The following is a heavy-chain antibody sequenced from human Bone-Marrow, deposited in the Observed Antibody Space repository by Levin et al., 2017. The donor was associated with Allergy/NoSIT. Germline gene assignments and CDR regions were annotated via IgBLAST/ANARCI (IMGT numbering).Heavy chain of an antibody. Sequence: SQTLSLTCAVSGGSIRSGGYSWSWIRQPPGKGLEWIGYIYHSGSTYYNPSLKSRVTISVDRSKNQFSLKLSSVTAADTAVYYCARGTVVPAAIEVGWFDPWGQGTLVTVSS. V-gene: IGHV4-30-2*01. J-gene: IGHJ5*02. CDR3: ARGTVVPAAIEVGWFDP. CDR2: IYHSGST. CDR1: GGSIRSGGYS. D-gene: IGHD2-2*02.